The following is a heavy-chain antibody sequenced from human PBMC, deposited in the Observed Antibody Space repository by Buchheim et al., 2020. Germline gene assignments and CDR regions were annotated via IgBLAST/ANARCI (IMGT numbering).Heavy chain of an antibody. CDR3: ARVRRYGYNFGPKAEHFDY. CDR2: TYYSGST. D-gene: IGHD5-24*01. CDR1: GGSISSGGYY. Sequence: QVQLQESGPGLVKPSQTLSLTCTVSGGSISSGGYYWSWIRQHPGKGLEWIGYTYYSGSTYYNPSLKSRVTISVDTSKNQFSLKMSSVNAADTAVYYWARVRRYGYNFGPKAEHFDYWGQGTL. J-gene: IGHJ4*02. V-gene: IGHV4-31*03.